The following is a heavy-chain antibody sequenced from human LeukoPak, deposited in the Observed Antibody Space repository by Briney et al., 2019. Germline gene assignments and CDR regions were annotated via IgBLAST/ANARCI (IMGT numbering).Heavy chain of an antibody. CDR1: GYTFTSYY. V-gene: IGHV1-46*01. CDR3: ARDSREYSSSWYISSTLPDY. Sequence: ASVKVSGKASGYTFTSYYMHWVRQAPGQGLEWMGIINPIGGSTSYAQKFQGRVTMTRDTSTSTVYMELSSLRSEDTAVYYCARDSREYSSSWYISSTLPDYWGQGTLVTVSS. CDR2: INPIGGST. J-gene: IGHJ4*02. D-gene: IGHD6-13*01.